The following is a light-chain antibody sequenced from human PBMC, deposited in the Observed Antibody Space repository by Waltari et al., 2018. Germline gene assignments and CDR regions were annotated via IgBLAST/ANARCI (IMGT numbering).Light chain of an antibody. CDR1: SNVVGPSNF. Sequence: QSALTQPPSASGSPGQSVTISCPGTSNVVGPSNFVSWYQQHPGKAPKLMIYEVSKRPSGVPDRFSGSKSGNTASLTVSGLQAEDEADYYCSSYTGSSSYVFGTGTKVAVL. CDR2: EVS. V-gene: IGLV2-8*01. CDR3: SSYTGSSSYV. J-gene: IGLJ1*01.